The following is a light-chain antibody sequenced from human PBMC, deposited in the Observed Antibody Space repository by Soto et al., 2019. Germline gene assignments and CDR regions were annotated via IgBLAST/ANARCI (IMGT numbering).Light chain of an antibody. CDR3: QQYATSRT. CDR2: GAS. V-gene: IGKV3-20*01. Sequence: EIVLTQSPGNLSLSPGERATLSCRASQSVSSSYLAWYQQKPGQAPRLLIYGASHRATGISARFSGSGSGTDFTLTISRLEAEDFAVYYCQQYATSRTFGQGTTVELK. CDR1: QSVSSSY. J-gene: IGKJ1*01.